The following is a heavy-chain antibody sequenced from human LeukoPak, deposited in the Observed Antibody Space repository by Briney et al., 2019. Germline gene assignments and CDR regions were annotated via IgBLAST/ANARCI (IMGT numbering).Heavy chain of an antibody. D-gene: IGHD4-17*01. CDR2: IYYSGNT. V-gene: IGHV4-59*12. J-gene: IGHJ4*02. CDR1: GGSISSYY. CDR3: AREDGDYAGYFDY. Sequence: SETLSPTCTVSGGSISSYYWSWTRQPPGKGQEWIGDIYYSGNTNYNPSLKSRVTISVDTSKNQFSLKLSSVTAADTAVYYCAREDGDYAGYFDYWGQGTLVTVSS.